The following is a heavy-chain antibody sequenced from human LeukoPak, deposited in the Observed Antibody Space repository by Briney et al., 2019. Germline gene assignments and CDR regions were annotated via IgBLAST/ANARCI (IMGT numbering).Heavy chain of an antibody. CDR1: GFTFNDHA. J-gene: IGHJ6*02. D-gene: IGHD4-17*01. CDR3: AKHQQVYGDSLMDV. Sequence: PGGSLRLSCAASGFTFNDHAMSWVRQAPRKGLEWVSTISGSGGRTYYTDSVKGRFTISRDNSKNTLYLQMNSLRGEDTAVYYCAKHQQVYGDSLMDVWGQGTTVTVSS. CDR2: ISGSGGRT. V-gene: IGHV3-23*01.